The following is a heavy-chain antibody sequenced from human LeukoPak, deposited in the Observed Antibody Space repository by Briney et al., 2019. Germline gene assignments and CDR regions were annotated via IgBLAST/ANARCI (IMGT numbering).Heavy chain of an antibody. D-gene: IGHD3-22*01. V-gene: IGHV1-18*01. CDR3: ARTYYDSSGYYQIPV. CDR2: ISAYNGNT. J-gene: IGHJ3*01. CDR1: GYTFTSYG. Sequence: ASVKVSCTASGYTFTSYGISWVRQAPGQGLEWMGWISAYNGNTNYAQKFQGRVTITADESTSTAYMELSSLRSEDTAVYYCARTYYDSSGYYQIPVWGQGTMVTVSS.